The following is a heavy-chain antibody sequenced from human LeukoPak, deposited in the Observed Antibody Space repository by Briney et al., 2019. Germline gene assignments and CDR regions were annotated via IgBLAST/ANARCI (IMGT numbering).Heavy chain of an antibody. J-gene: IGHJ6*02. Sequence: SETLSLTCAVSGGSISSGGYSWSWIRQPPGKGLEWIGYIYHSGSTYYNPSLKSRVTISVDRSKNQFSLKLSSVTAADTAVYYCARGSDFWSGYYTGYYYDGMDVWGQGTTVTVSS. CDR1: GGSISSGGYS. CDR2: IYHSGST. V-gene: IGHV4-30-2*01. D-gene: IGHD3-3*01. CDR3: ARGSDFWSGYYTGYYYDGMDV.